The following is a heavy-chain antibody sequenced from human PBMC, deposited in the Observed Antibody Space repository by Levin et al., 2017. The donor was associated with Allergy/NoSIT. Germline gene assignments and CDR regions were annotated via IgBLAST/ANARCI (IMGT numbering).Heavy chain of an antibody. CDR1: GDSISNDNYY. CDR2: VYYTGSA. J-gene: IGHJ6*02. D-gene: IGHD2/OR15-2a*01. CDR3: AGEPNSPYYYYYGLDF. Sequence: SETLSLTCTVSGDSISNDNYYWAWIRQPPGKGLEWIGSVYYTGSAYYNPSLKTRLTMSVDTSKNQFSLRFNSVTAADTAIYYCAGEPNSPYYYYYGLDFWGQGTAVAVSS. V-gene: IGHV4-39*07.